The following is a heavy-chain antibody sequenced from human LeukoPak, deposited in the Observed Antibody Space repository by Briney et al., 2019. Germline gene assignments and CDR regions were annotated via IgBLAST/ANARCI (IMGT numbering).Heavy chain of an antibody. Sequence: PGGTLRLSCVASGFSFSHYDMNWVRLAPGKGLEWVSYIHSGGNTIYYADSVKGRFTISRDFAKNSLYLQMNSLRAEDTAVYYCARKLTGTTYFDYWGQGTLVTVSS. V-gene: IGHV3-48*03. CDR3: ARKLTGTTYFDY. CDR2: IHSGGNTI. CDR1: GFSFSHYD. J-gene: IGHJ4*02. D-gene: IGHD1-1*01.